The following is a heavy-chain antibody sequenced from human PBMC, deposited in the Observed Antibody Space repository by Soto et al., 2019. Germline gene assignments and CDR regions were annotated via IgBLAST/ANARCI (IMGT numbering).Heavy chain of an antibody. J-gene: IGHJ4*02. V-gene: IGHV4-31*03. CDR2: IYYSGST. CDR1: GGSISSGGYY. CDR3: ASYLSRSTTYFDH. D-gene: IGHD5-12*01. Sequence: SESLSLTCTVSGGSISSGGYYWSWHPPHQGKGLEWIGSIYYSGSTYYNPSLKSRVTISVDTSKNQFSLKLSSVTAADTAVYYCASYLSRSTTYFDHWGQGTLVTVSS.